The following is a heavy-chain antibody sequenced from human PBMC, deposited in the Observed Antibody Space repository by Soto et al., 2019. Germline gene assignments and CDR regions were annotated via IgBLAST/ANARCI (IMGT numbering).Heavy chain of an antibody. CDR1: GFAFSYYY. J-gene: IGHJ4*02. D-gene: IGHD3-22*01. CDR2: ISSSGDII. CDR3: ARDLGYYDSSGYFDY. V-gene: IGHV3-11*01. Sequence: GGSLRLSCAASGFAFSYYYMSWIRRSPGKGLEWVSYISSSGDIIYYADSVKGRFTISRDNAKNSLYLQMNSLRAEDTAVYYCARDLGYYDSSGYFDYWGQGTLVTVSS.